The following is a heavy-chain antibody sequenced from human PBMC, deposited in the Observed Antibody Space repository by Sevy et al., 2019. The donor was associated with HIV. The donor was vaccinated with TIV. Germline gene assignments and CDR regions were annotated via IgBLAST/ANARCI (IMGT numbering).Heavy chain of an antibody. CDR3: ARTEPGIAAYGMDV. Sequence: ASVKVSCKASGYTFTSYDNNCVRHATGQGLEWMGWMNPNSGNTGYAQKFQGRVTMTRNTSTSTAYMELSSLRSEDTAVYYCARTEPGIAAYGMDVWGQGTTVTVFS. CDR2: MNPNSGNT. D-gene: IGHD6-13*01. J-gene: IGHJ6*02. V-gene: IGHV1-8*01. CDR1: GYTFTSYD.